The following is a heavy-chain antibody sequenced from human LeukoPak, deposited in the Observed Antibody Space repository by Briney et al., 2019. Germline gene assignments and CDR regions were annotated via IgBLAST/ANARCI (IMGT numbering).Heavy chain of an antibody. CDR2: IIPIFGTA. CDR3: ALGYCSGGSCYYFDY. Sequence: SVKVSCKASGGTFSSYAISWVRQAPGQGLEWMGGIIPIFGTANYAQKLQGRVTMTTDTSTSTAYMELRSLRSDDTAVYYCALGYCSGGSCYYFDYWGQGTLVTVSS. D-gene: IGHD2-15*01. J-gene: IGHJ4*02. CDR1: GGTFSSYA. V-gene: IGHV1-69*05.